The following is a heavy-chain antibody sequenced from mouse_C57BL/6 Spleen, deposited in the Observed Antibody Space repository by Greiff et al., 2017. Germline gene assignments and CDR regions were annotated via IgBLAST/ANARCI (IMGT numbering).Heavy chain of an antibody. Sequence: QVQLQQPGAELVKPGASVKLSCKASGYTFTSYWMQWVKQRPGQGLEWIGEIDPSDSYTNYTQKYKGKATLTVDTSSSTAYMQLSSLTSEDSAVYYCARGELDYGSRKDYFDYWGQGTTLTVSS. J-gene: IGHJ2*01. CDR1: GYTFTSYW. CDR2: IDPSDSYT. CDR3: ARGELDYGSRKDYFDY. D-gene: IGHD1-1*01. V-gene: IGHV1-50*01.